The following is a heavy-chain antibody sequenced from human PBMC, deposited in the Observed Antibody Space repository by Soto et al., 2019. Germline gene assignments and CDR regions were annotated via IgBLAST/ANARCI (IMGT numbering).Heavy chain of an antibody. Sequence: PSETLSLTRTVAGSSISSSRYYWGWIRQPPGEGLEWIGSIYYSGSTYYNPSLKSRVTISVDTSTNQFSLKLSSVTAADTAVYYCARPRDYGVYVGWFDPWGQGTLVTVSS. J-gene: IGHJ5*02. CDR2: IYYSGST. CDR1: GSSISSSRYY. V-gene: IGHV4-39*01. CDR3: ARPRDYGVYVGWFDP. D-gene: IGHD4-17*01.